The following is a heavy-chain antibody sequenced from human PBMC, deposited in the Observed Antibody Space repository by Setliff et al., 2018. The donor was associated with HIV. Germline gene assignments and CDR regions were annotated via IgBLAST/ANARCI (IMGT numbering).Heavy chain of an antibody. CDR2: ISGSGGST. CDR1: GFTFSTYA. CDR3: ARRGMVPATLDF. Sequence: GGSLRLSCAASGFTFSTYAMSWVRQAPGKGLEWVSAISGSGGSTYYADSVKGRFTISRDNSKNTLYLQMNSLRVEDTAVYYCARRGMVPATLDFWGQGTPVTVSS. V-gene: IGHV3-23*01. D-gene: IGHD2-21*02. J-gene: IGHJ4*02.